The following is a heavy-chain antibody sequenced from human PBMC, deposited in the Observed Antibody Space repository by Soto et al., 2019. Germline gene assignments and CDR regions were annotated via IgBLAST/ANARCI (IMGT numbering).Heavy chain of an antibody. CDR3: XXXXXXHFDY. V-gene: IGHV3-11*05. Sequence: QVQLVESGGGLVKPGGSLRLSCAASGFTFSDYYMSWIRQAPGKGLEWVSYITSSSSYTNSADSVKGRFTISRDNAKNSLYLQMNSLRAXXXXXXXXXXXXXXHFDYWGQGTLVTVSS. J-gene: IGHJ4*02. CDR1: GFTFSDYY. CDR2: ITSSSSYT.